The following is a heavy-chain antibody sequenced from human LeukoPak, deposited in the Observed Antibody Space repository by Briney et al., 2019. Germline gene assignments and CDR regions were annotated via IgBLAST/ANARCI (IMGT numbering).Heavy chain of an antibody. V-gene: IGHV3-7*03. CDR2: IKQDGSEK. Sequence: GGSLRLSCAASGFTFSSYWMSWVRQAPGKGLEWVANIKQDGSEKYYVDSVKGRFTISRDNAKNSLYLQMNSLRAEDAAVYYCARDPGSYRYVFDYWGQGTLVTVSS. J-gene: IGHJ4*02. CDR1: GFTFSSYW. CDR3: ARDPGSYRYVFDY. D-gene: IGHD3-16*02.